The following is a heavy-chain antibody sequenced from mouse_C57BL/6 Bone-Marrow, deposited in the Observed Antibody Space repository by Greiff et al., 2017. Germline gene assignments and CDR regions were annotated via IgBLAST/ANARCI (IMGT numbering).Heavy chain of an antibody. CDR2: ISDGGSYT. CDR3: ARDNY. V-gene: IGHV5-4*01. Sequence: DVKLVESGGGLVKPGGSLKLSCAASGFTFSSYAMSWVRQTPEKRLEWVATISDGGSYTYYPDNVKGRFTISRDNAKNNLYLQMGHLKSEDTAMYYCARDNYWGQGTSVTVSS. J-gene: IGHJ4*01. CDR1: GFTFSSYA.